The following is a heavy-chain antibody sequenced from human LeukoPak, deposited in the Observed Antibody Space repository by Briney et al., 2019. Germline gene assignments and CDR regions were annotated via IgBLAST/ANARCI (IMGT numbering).Heavy chain of an antibody. CDR2: IIPILGIA. CDR3: AFHSGSYTQENFDY. V-gene: IGHV1-69*02. Sequence: SVKFACKASGGTFSSYTISWVRQAPGQGLEWMGRIIPILGIANYAQKFQGRVTITADKSTSTAYMELSSLRSEDTAVYYCAFHSGSYTQENFDYWGQGTLVTVSS. D-gene: IGHD1-26*01. CDR1: GGTFSSYT. J-gene: IGHJ4*02.